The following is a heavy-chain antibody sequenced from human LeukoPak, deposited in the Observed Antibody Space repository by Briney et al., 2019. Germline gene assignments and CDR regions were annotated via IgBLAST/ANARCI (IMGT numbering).Heavy chain of an antibody. CDR1: GYTFTSYG. D-gene: IGHD3-10*01. CDR3: ARPRGYYYGSGSYYTDAFDI. V-gene: IGHV1-18*01. CDR2: ISAYNGNT. J-gene: IGHJ3*02. Sequence: ASVKVSCKASGYTFTSYGISWVRQAPGQGLEWMGWISAYNGNTNYAQKLQGRVTMTTDTSTSTAYMELSSLRSEDTAVYYCARPRGYYYGSGSYYTDAFDIWGQGTMVTVSS.